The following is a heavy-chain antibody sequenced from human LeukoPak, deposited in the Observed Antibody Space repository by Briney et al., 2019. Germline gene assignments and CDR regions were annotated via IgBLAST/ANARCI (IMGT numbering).Heavy chain of an antibody. CDR3: ARDVCSGRRCPLI. V-gene: IGHV4-38-2*02. CDR2: IYHSGST. J-gene: IGHJ4*02. Sequence: SETLSLTCTVSGYSISSGYYWGWIRPPPGKGLEWIGNIYHSGSTYYNPSLKSRVTISVDKSKNQLSLKMSSVTAADTAVYYCARDVCSGRRCPLIWGQGTLVTVSS. D-gene: IGHD2-15*01. CDR1: GYSISSGYY.